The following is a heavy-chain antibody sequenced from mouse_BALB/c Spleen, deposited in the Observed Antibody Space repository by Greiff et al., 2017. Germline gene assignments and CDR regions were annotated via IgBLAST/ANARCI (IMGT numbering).Heavy chain of an antibody. CDR2: IDPANGNT. V-gene: IGHV14-3*02. CDR3: ARGPYGSSSYFDY. J-gene: IGHJ2*01. D-gene: IGHD1-1*01. CDR1: GFNIKDTY. Sequence: VQLQQSGAELVKPGASVKLSCTASGFNIKDTYMHWVKQRPEQGLEWIGRIDPANGNTKYDPKFQGKATITADTSSNTAYLQLSSLTSEDTAVYYCARGPYGSSSYFDYWGQGTTLTVSS.